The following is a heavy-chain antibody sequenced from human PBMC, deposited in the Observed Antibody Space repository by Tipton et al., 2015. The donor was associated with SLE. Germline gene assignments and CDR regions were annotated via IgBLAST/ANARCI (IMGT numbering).Heavy chain of an antibody. Sequence: LSLTCAVYGGSFSGYYWSWIRQPPGKGLEWIGEINHSGSTNYNPSLKSRVTISVDTSKNQFSLKLSSVTAADTAVYYCASRNWNPWYFDYWGQGTLVTVSS. D-gene: IGHD1-1*01. V-gene: IGHV4-34*01. CDR3: ASRNWNPWYFDY. CDR2: INHSGST. J-gene: IGHJ4*02. CDR1: GGSFSGYY.